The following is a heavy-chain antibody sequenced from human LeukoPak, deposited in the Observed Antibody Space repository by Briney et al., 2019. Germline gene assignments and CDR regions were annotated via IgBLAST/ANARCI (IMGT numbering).Heavy chain of an antibody. CDR2: IGFRNSYI. D-gene: IGHD6-19*01. Sequence: GGSLRFSCAASGFTFSSYSMNWVRQAPGKGLEWVSSIGFRNSYIYYADSVKGRFTISRDNAKNSLYLQMDSLRAEDTAVYYCARGLGAAVAGTDWYFDLWGRGTLVTVSS. CDR1: GFTFSSYS. CDR3: ARGLGAAVAGTDWYFDL. J-gene: IGHJ2*01. V-gene: IGHV3-21*01.